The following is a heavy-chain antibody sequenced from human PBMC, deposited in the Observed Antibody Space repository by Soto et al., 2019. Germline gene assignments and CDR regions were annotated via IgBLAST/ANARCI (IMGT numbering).Heavy chain of an antibody. D-gene: IGHD3-22*01. V-gene: IGHV1-2*02. CDR3: ARGVTYYYDSSGYGGSNWFDP. Sequence: ASVKVSCKASGYTFTGYYMHWVRQAPGQGLEWMGWINPNSGGTDYAQKFQGRVTMTRDTSISTAYMELSRLRSDDTAVYYCARGVTYYYDSSGYGGSNWFDPWGQGTLVTVSS. J-gene: IGHJ5*02. CDR2: INPNSGGT. CDR1: GYTFTGYY.